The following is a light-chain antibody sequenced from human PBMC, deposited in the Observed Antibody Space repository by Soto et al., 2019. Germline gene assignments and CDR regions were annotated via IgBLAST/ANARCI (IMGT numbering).Light chain of an antibody. CDR1: ISNIGTNY. CDR2: RDN. Sequence: QLVLTQPPSVSGTPGQSVTISCSGGISNIGTNYVHWFQQLPGTAPKVLSNRDNQRPSGVPDRFSGSKSGTSASLAISGLRSEDEAEYYCAAWDDTVRSYVFGTGTKLTVL. V-gene: IGLV1-47*01. J-gene: IGLJ1*01. CDR3: AAWDDTVRSYV.